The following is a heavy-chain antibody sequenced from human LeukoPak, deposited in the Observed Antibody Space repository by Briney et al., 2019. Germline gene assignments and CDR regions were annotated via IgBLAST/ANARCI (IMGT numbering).Heavy chain of an antibody. Sequence: GGSLRLSCAASGFTFSSYWMTWVRQAPGKGLEWVANIKQDASEKYYVDSVKGRFTISRDNSKNTLYLQMNSLRAEDTAVYYCAKDLSGGTGAPDYWGQGTLVTVSS. CDR1: GFTFSSYW. D-gene: IGHD4-23*01. CDR2: IKQDASEK. V-gene: IGHV3-7*03. CDR3: AKDLSGGTGAPDY. J-gene: IGHJ4*02.